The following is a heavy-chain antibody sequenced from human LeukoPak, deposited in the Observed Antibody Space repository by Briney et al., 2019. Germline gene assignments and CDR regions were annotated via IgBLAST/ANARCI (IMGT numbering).Heavy chain of an antibody. CDR1: GGSISSGDYY. CDR3: ARVRSSGWTNYYGMDV. V-gene: IGHV4-61*08. CDR2: IYYSGST. D-gene: IGHD6-19*01. Sequence: SETLSLTCTVSGGSISSGDYYWSWIRQPPGKGLEWIGYIYYSGSTNYNPSLKSRVTISVDTSKNQFSLKLSSVTAADTAVYYCARVRSSGWTNYYGMDVWGQGTTVTVSS. J-gene: IGHJ6*02.